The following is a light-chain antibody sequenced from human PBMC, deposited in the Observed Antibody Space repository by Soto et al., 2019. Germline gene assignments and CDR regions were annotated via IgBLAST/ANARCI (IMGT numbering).Light chain of an antibody. CDR3: QTWGTGPAV. Sequence: QSVLTQSPSASASLGASVKLTCTLSSWHSSYAIAWHQQQPEKGPRYLMKLNSDGSHSKGDGIPDRFSGSSSGAERYVTISGLQSEDEADYYCQTWGTGPAVFGGGTQLTVL. CDR1: SWHSSYA. J-gene: IGLJ7*01. CDR2: LNSDGSH. V-gene: IGLV4-69*01.